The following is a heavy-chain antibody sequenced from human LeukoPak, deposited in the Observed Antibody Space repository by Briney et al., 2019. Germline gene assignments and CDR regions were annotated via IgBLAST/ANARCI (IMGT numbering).Heavy chain of an antibody. Sequence: SETLSLTCAVYGGSFSGYYWSWIRQSPGKGLEWIGSIYYSGSTYYNPSLKSRVTISVDTSKNQFSLKLSSVTAADTAVYYCARERSDSSGYYYDYWGQGTLVTVSS. CDR1: GGSFSGYY. CDR2: IYYSGST. D-gene: IGHD3-22*01. CDR3: ARERSDSSGYYYDY. J-gene: IGHJ4*02. V-gene: IGHV4-34*01.